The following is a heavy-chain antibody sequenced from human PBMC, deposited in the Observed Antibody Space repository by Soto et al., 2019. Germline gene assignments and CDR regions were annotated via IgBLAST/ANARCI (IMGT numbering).Heavy chain of an antibody. J-gene: IGHJ5*02. Sequence: SETLSLTCTVSGGSISSYYWSWIRQPPGKGLEWIGYFYYTGSTNYNPSLRSRLTISVDTSRNQFSLKLSSVTAADTAVYYCARYYYDSSAHWGFDPWGQGTLVTVSS. D-gene: IGHD3-22*01. CDR2: FYYTGST. CDR3: ARYYYDSSAHWGFDP. V-gene: IGHV4-59*01. CDR1: GGSISSYY.